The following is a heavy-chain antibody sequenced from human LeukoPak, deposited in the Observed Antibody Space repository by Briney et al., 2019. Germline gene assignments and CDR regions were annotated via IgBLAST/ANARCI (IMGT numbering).Heavy chain of an antibody. D-gene: IGHD3-22*01. CDR1: GDSFSRSDSY. CDR2: IDYSGKN. CDR3: ARRRYYDGSGYLE. V-gene: IGHV4-39*01. J-gene: IGHJ1*01. Sequence: SETLSLTCAVSGDSFSRSDSYWDWLRQPPGKGLEGIGTIDYSGKNYYSPALKSRVTMSVDPSNNQFSLTLRSVTAADTALYYCARRRYYDGSGYLEWGQGTLLSVSS.